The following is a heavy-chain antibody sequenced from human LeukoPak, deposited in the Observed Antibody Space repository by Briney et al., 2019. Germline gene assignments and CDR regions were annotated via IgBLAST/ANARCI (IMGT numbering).Heavy chain of an antibody. CDR3: ARSSYHYYGGGTEGGWFDP. V-gene: IGHV3-33*01. Sequence: PPGGSLRLSCAASGFNFSSYGMHWVRQAPGKGLEWVAVIWFDGSNENYADSVKGRFTISRDNSKNTLYVQMNSLRAEDTAIYYCARSSYHYYGGGTEGGWFDPWGQGTLVTVSS. CDR2: IWFDGSNE. D-gene: IGHD4-23*01. J-gene: IGHJ5*02. CDR1: GFNFSSYG.